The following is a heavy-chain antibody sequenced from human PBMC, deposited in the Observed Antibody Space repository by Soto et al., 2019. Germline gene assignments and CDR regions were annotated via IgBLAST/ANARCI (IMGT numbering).Heavy chain of an antibody. CDR2: INPNSGGT. J-gene: IGHJ4*02. D-gene: IGHD6-13*01. V-gene: IGHV1-2*02. CDR3: AGKGIAPTDY. CDR1: GYTFTDYD. Sequence: GASVKVSCKTSGYTFTDYDINWVRQAPGQGLEWMGWINPNSGGTNYAQKFQGRVTMTRDTSISTAYMELSRLRSDDTAVYYCAGKGIAPTDYWGQGTLVTVSS.